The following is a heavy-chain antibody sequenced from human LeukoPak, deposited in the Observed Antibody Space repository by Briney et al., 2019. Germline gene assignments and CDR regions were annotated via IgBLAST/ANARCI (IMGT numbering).Heavy chain of an antibody. CDR3: ARDLRGRPTVGATGLYFDY. CDR2: ISSSGTTI. V-gene: IGHV3-48*03. Sequence: AGGSLRLSCAASGFLFSSYEVNWVRQAPGRGLEWIAYISSSGTTIHYADSVKGQFTISRDDAKNSVYLQMDSLSDEDTAVYYCARDLRGRPTVGATGLYFDYWGQGTLVTVSS. D-gene: IGHD1-26*01. J-gene: IGHJ4*02. CDR1: GFLFSSYE.